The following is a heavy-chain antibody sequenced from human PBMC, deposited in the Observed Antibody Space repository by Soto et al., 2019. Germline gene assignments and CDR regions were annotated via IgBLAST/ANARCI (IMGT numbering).Heavy chain of an antibody. Sequence: QVQLVESRGGVVQPGRSLRLSCAASGFTFSSYGMHWVRQAPGKGLEWVAVISYDGSNKYYADSVKGRFTISRDNSKNTLYLQMNSLRAEDTAVYYCAKDPPRADYYFDYWGQGTLVTVSS. CDR2: ISYDGSNK. CDR1: GFTFSSYG. D-gene: IGHD2-21*02. J-gene: IGHJ4*02. CDR3: AKDPPRADYYFDY. V-gene: IGHV3-30*18.